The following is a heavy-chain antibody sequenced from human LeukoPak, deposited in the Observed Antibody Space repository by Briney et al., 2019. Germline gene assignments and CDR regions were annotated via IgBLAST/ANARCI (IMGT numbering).Heavy chain of an antibody. D-gene: IGHD2-2*02. Sequence: GGSLRLSCAASGFSFSIYEMNWVRQAPGKGLVWVSRINSDGSSTSYADSVKGRFTISRDNAKNTLYLQMNSLRAEDTAVYYCARVITYCSSTSCYSMPFDYWGQGTLVTVSS. J-gene: IGHJ4*02. CDR2: INSDGSST. V-gene: IGHV3-74*01. CDR3: ARVITYCSSTSCYSMPFDY. CDR1: GFSFSIYE.